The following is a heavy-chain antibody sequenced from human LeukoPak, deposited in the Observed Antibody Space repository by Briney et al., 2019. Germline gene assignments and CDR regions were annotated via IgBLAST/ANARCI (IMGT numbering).Heavy chain of an antibody. CDR2: IYYSGST. V-gene: IGHV4-59*01. J-gene: IGHJ4*02. CDR1: GGSISSYY. CDR3: ARDQGIQAAAGIFDY. D-gene: IGHD6-13*01. Sequence: SETLSLTCTVSGGSISSYYWSWIRQPPGKGLEWIGYIYYSGSTNYNPSLKSRVTISVDTSKNQFSLKLSSVTAADTAVYYCARDQGIQAAAGIFDYWGQGTLVTVSS.